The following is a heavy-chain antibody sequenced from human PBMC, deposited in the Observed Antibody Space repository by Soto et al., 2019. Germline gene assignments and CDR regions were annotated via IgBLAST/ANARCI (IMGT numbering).Heavy chain of an antibody. CDR3: APVEARYGHPKYNWFDP. CDR1: GGTFSSYA. Sequence: QVQLVQSGAEVKKPGSSVKVSCKASGGTFSSYAISWVRQAPGQGLEGMGGIIPIFGTANYAQKFKGRVTITADESTSTAYMELSSLRSEDTAVYYCAPVEARYGHPKYNWFDPWGQGTLVTVSS. CDR2: IIPIFGTA. J-gene: IGHJ5*02. D-gene: IGHD4-17*01. V-gene: IGHV1-69*12.